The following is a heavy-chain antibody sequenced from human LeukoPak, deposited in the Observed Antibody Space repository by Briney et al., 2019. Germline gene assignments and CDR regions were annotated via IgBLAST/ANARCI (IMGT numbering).Heavy chain of an antibody. J-gene: IGHJ4*02. D-gene: IGHD6-19*01. CDR1: GFTFSSYW. Sequence: GGSLRLSCAASGFTFSSYWMHWVRHAPGKGLVWVSRINSDGSSTSYADSVKGRFTISRDNAKNTLYLQMNSLRAEDTAVYYCARVSYSGWRYFDYWGQGTLVTVSS. CDR2: INSDGSST. V-gene: IGHV3-74*01. CDR3: ARVSYSGWRYFDY.